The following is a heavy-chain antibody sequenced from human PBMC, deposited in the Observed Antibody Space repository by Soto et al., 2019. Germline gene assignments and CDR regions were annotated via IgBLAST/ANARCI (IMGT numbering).Heavy chain of an antibody. CDR2: ISSSSSYT. J-gene: IGHJ4*02. CDR3: ARFKGGIFDY. CDR1: GFTFSDYY. Sequence: GGSLRLSCAASGFTFSDYYMSWIRQAPGKGLEWVSYISSSSSYTNYAASVKGRFTISRDNAKNSLYLQMNSLRAEDTAVYYCARFKGGIFDYWGQGTLVTVSS. D-gene: IGHD3-16*01. V-gene: IGHV3-11*06.